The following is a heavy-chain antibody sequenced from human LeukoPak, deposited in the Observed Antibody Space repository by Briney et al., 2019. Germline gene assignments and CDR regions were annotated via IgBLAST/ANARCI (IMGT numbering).Heavy chain of an antibody. Sequence: KPSETLSLTCTVSGGSISSYYWSWIRQPPGKGLEWIGYIYYSGSTNYNPSLKSRVTISVDTSKNQFSLKLSSVTAADTAVYYCARGSRQDTLDAFDIWGQGIMVTVSS. J-gene: IGHJ3*02. CDR3: ARGSRQDTLDAFDI. D-gene: IGHD6-13*01. CDR2: IYYSGST. V-gene: IGHV4-59*01. CDR1: GGSISSYY.